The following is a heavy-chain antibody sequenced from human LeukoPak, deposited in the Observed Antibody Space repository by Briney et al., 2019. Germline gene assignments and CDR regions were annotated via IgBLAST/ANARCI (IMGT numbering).Heavy chain of an antibody. Sequence: SVKVSCKASGGTFSNLGIGWVRQAPGHGLEWMGGIIPIFATATYAQKFQGRVTITADDSTSTAYMELRSLRSDDTAVYYCTRGEDYVVEVTATTWTLFDYWCQGTLVTVSS. D-gene: IGHD2-15*01. J-gene: IGHJ4*02. CDR1: GGTFSNLG. CDR2: IIPIFATA. CDR3: TRGEDYVVEVTATTWTLFDY. V-gene: IGHV1-69*01.